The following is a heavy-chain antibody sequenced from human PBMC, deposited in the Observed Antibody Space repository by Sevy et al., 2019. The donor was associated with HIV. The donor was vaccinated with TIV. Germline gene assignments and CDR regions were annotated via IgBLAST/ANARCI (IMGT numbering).Heavy chain of an antibody. CDR3: GGGGGGGESYYGMDV. J-gene: IGHJ6*02. V-gene: IGHV1-46*01. CDR1: GYTFTSYY. CDR2: INPSGGST. D-gene: IGHD3-16*01. Sequence: ASVKVSCKASGYTFTSYYMHWVRQAPGQGLEWMGIINPSGGSTSYAQKFQGRVTMTRDTSTSTVYMELSSLRSEDTAGYYGGGGGGGGESYYGMDVWGQGTTVTVSS.